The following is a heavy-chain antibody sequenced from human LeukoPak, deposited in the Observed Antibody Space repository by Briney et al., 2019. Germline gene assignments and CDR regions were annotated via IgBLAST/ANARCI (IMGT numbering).Heavy chain of an antibody. Sequence: PSETLSLTCAVYSGSFSGYYWSWIRQPPGKGLEWIGEINHSGSTNYNPSLKSRVTISVDTSKNQFSLKLSSVTAADTAVYYCARRLCGGDCYSTFSYWGQGTLVTVSS. CDR3: ARRLCGGDCYSTFSY. V-gene: IGHV4-34*01. CDR2: INHSGST. CDR1: SGSFSGYY. D-gene: IGHD2-21*02. J-gene: IGHJ4*02.